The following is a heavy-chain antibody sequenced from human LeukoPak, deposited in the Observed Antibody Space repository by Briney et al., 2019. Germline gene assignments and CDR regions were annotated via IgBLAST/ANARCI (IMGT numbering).Heavy chain of an antibody. CDR3: ARSGYYDILTGYYHYFDY. CDR1: GGTFSSSA. D-gene: IGHD3-9*01. V-gene: IGHV1-69*05. CDR2: IIPIFGTA. Sequence: ASVKVSCKASGGTFSSSAISWVRQAPGQGLEWMGGIIPIFGTANYAQKFQGRVTITTDESTSTAYMELSSLRSEDTAVYYCARSGYYDILTGYYHYFDYWGQGTLVTVSS. J-gene: IGHJ4*02.